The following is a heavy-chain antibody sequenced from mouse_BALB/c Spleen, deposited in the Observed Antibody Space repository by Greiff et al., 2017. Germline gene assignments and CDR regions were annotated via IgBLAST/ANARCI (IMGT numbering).Heavy chain of an antibody. J-gene: IGHJ2*01. V-gene: IGHV1-54*03. D-gene: IGHD2-3*01. CDR2: INPGSGGT. Sequence: QVQLQQSGAELVRPGTSVKVSCKASGYAFTNYLIEWVKQRPGQGLEWIGVINPGSGGTNYNEKFKGKATLTADKSSSTAYMQLSSLTSDDSAVYFWARSVLYDGRSWDYWGQGTTLTVSS. CDR3: ARSVLYDGRSWDY. CDR1: GYAFTNYL.